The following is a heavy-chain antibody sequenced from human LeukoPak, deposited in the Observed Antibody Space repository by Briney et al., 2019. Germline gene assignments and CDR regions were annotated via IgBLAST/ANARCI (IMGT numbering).Heavy chain of an antibody. V-gene: IGHV5-51*01. CDR1: GYTFTDYW. Sequence: GESLKISCKGSGYTFTDYWIGSVRQMPGKGLELMGIIYADDSDTRYSPSFQGQVTISADKSINTAYLQWSSLKASDTAMYYCARPRRDSSGWPDFDSWGQGTLVTVSS. J-gene: IGHJ4*02. D-gene: IGHD6-19*01. CDR3: ARPRRDSSGWPDFDS. CDR2: IYADDSDT.